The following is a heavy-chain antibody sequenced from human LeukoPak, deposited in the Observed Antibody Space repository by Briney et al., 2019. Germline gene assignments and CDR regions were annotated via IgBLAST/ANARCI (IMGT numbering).Heavy chain of an antibody. D-gene: IGHD6-13*01. V-gene: IGHV3-21*01. CDR2: ISSSSSYI. J-gene: IGHJ6*02. CDR1: GFTFSSYS. CDR3: ARLIAAAGYYYYGMDV. Sequence: GGSLRLSCAASGFTFSSYSMNWVRQAPGKGLEWVSSISSSSSYIYYADSVKGRFTISRDNAKNSLCLQMNSLRAEDTAVYYCARLIAAAGYYYYGMDVWGQGTTVTVSS.